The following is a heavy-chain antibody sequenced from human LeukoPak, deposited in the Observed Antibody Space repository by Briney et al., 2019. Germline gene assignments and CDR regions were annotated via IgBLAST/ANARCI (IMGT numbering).Heavy chain of an antibody. D-gene: IGHD3-10*01. CDR1: GYTFASYY. Sequence: ASVKVSCKASGYTFASYYMYWVRQAPGQGLEWMGIINPSGGSTSYAQKFQGRVTMTRDMSTSTVYMELSSLRSEDTAVYYCASGVTITPPGYWGQGTLVTVSS. CDR3: ASGVTITPPGY. V-gene: IGHV1-46*01. J-gene: IGHJ4*02. CDR2: INPSGGST.